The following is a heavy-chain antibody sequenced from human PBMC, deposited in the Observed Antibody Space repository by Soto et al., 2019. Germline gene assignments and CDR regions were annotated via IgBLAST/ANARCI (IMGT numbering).Heavy chain of an antibody. CDR1: GGSISSSSYY. Sequence: QLQLQESGPGLVKPSETLSLTCTVSGGSISSSSYYWGWIRQPPGKGLEWIGSIYYSGSTYYNPSLKSRVTISVDTSKNQFSLKLSSVTAADTAVYYCARVRGVISSAWFDPWGQGTLVTVSS. CDR3: ARVRGVISSAWFDP. CDR2: IYYSGST. V-gene: IGHV4-39*01. J-gene: IGHJ5*02. D-gene: IGHD3-10*01.